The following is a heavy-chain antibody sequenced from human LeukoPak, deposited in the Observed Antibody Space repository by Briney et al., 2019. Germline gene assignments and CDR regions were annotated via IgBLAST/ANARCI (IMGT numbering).Heavy chain of an antibody. Sequence: GGSLRLSCAASGFTFSSYAMSWVRQAPGKGLEWVSAISGSGGSTYYADSVKGRFTISRDNSKNTLYLQMNSLRAEDTAVYYCARVGDILTGHYYYYYGMDVWGQGTTVTVSS. CDR1: GFTFSSYA. V-gene: IGHV3-23*01. J-gene: IGHJ6*02. CDR3: ARVGDILTGHYYYYYGMDV. D-gene: IGHD3-9*01. CDR2: ISGSGGST.